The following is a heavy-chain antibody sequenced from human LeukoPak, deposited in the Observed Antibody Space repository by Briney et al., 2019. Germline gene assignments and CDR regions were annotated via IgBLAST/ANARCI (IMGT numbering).Heavy chain of an antibody. Sequence: GASVKVSCKASGYTFTNYAISWVRQAPGQGLEWMGWISGYNGKTNYAQKLQGRVTMTTDTSTSTVCMDLRSLRSDDTAVYYCARDVGEGYCSGGSCSDYWGQGTLVTVSS. J-gene: IGHJ4*02. CDR2: ISGYNGKT. CDR3: ARDVGEGYCSGGSCSDY. CDR1: GYTFTNYA. D-gene: IGHD2-15*01. V-gene: IGHV1-18*01.